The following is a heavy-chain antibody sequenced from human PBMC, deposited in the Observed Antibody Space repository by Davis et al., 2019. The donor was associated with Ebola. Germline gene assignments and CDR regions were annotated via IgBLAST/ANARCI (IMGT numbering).Heavy chain of an antibody. Sequence: GESLKISCAASGFTFSGYGMHWVRQAPGKGLEWVAVISYAGSNKYYADSVKGRFTISRDNSKNTLYLQMNSLRSEDTAVYYCATRAGGWFDPWGQGTLVTVSS. V-gene: IGHV3-30*03. D-gene: IGHD6-13*01. CDR2: ISYAGSNK. CDR3: ATRAGGWFDP. J-gene: IGHJ5*02. CDR1: GFTFSGYG.